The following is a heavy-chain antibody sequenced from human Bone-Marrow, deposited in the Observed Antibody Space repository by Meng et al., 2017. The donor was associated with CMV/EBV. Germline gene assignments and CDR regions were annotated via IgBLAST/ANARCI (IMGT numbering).Heavy chain of an antibody. V-gene: IGHV3-13*01. CDR1: GFTFSSYD. Sequence: VGSLRLSCAASGFTFSSYDMHWVRQATGKGLEWVSAIGTAGDTYYPGSVKGRFTISRENAENSLYLQMNSLRAGDTAVYYCARAFTGTRNTFDIWGQGTMVTVSS. D-gene: IGHD1-7*01. CDR3: ARAFTGTRNTFDI. J-gene: IGHJ3*02. CDR2: IGTAGDT.